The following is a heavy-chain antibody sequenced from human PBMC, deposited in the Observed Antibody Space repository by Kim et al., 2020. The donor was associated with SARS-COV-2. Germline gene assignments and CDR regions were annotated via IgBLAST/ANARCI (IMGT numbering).Heavy chain of an antibody. D-gene: IGHD2-15*01. J-gene: IGHJ2*01. Sequence: SETLSLTCAVYGGSFSGYYWSWIRQPPGKGLEWIGEINHSGSTNYNPSLKSRVTISVDTSKNQFSLKLSSVTAADTAVYYCARNRGIVVGYFDLWGRGTLVTVSS. CDR3: ARNRGIVVGYFDL. CDR2: INHSGST. CDR1: GGSFSGYY. V-gene: IGHV4-34*01.